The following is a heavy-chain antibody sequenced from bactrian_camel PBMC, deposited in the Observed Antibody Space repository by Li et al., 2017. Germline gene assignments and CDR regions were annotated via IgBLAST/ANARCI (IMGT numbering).Heavy chain of an antibody. V-gene: IGHV3S63*01. J-gene: IGHJ4*01. CDR3: AAGLTGTVVNMPCSFAANQYQY. CDR1: GFSLDGFD. D-gene: IGHD3*01. CDR2: TVSQYGAI. Sequence: QVQLVESGGDSVTAGASLRLSCSASGFSLDGFDMGWYRQTPGNECERAVTVSQYGAIGYAASVKGRFTFSRDSVKNAMYLHMSSLKPEDTAVYYCAAGLTGTVVNMPCSFAANQYQYWGQGTQVTVS.